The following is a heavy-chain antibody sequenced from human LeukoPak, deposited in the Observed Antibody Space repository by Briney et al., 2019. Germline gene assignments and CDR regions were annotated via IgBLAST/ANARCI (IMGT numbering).Heavy chain of an antibody. Sequence: SETLSLTCTVSGGSIISSSYHWGWIRQPPGKGLEWIGNIYYGGSTNYNPSLKSRATMSVDTSMNQFSLKLSSVTAADTAVYYCAKTIRVRGDAYNWFDPWGQGTLVTVSS. J-gene: IGHJ5*02. V-gene: IGHV4-39*01. CDR3: AKTIRVRGDAYNWFDP. CDR2: IYYGGST. CDR1: GGSIISSSYH. D-gene: IGHD3-10*01.